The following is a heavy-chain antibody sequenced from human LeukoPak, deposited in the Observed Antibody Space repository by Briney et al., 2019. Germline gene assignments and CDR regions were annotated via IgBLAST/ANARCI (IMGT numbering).Heavy chain of an antibody. V-gene: IGHV4-4*07. Sequence: SETLSLTCTVSGGSISSYYWSWIRQPAGKGLEWIERIYTSGSTNYNPSLKSRVTMSVDTSKNQFSLKLSSVTAADTAVYYCARLQNRGFDYGYDDAFDVWGQGTMVTVSS. J-gene: IGHJ3*01. CDR3: ARLQNRGFDYGYDDAFDV. D-gene: IGHD5-18*01. CDR2: IYTSGST. CDR1: GGSISSYY.